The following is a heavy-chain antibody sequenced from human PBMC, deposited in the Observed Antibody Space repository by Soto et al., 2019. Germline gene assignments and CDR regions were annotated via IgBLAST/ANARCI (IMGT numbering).Heavy chain of an antibody. D-gene: IGHD3-9*01. V-gene: IGHV1-69*01. CDR2: IIPLFATT. J-gene: IGHJ5*02. CDR1: GGSFSYYA. Sequence: QVQLVQSGAEVRRTGSSVKVSCKASGGSFSYYAINWVRQGPGQGLEWMGGIIPLFATTNYEQNFQGRDTITANESTKTVYMELSSLRSEDTAVYFCARSGEAYYDVLTGYYKGSWFDPWGQGTLVTVSS. CDR3: ARSGEAYYDVLTGYYKGSWFDP.